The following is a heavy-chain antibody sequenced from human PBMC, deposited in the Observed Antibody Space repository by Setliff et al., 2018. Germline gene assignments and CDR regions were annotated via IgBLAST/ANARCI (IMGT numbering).Heavy chain of an antibody. CDR1: GGTFSSYA. J-gene: IGHJ5*02. CDR3: ATAPITMVRGVIPINWFDP. D-gene: IGHD3-10*01. CDR2: IIPILGIA. V-gene: IGHV1-69*10. Sequence: GASVKVSCKASGGTFSSYAISWVRQAPGQGLEWMGGIIPILGIANYAQKFQGRVTITADKSTSTAYMELGSLRSEDTAVYYCATAPITMVRGVIPINWFDPWGQGTLVTVSS.